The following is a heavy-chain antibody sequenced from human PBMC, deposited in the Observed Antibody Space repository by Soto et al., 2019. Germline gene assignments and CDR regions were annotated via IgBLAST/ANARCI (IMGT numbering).Heavy chain of an antibody. CDR3: ARIGDYYGSGSYYSYNWFDP. Sequence: SETLSLTCTVSGGSISSGCYYWSWIRQHPGKGLEWIGYIYYSGSTYYNPSLKSRVTISVDTSKNQFSLKLSSVTAADTAVYYCARIGDYYGSGSYYSYNWFDPWGQGTLVTVSS. D-gene: IGHD3-10*01. J-gene: IGHJ5*02. CDR2: IYYSGST. CDR1: GGSISSGCYY. V-gene: IGHV4-31*03.